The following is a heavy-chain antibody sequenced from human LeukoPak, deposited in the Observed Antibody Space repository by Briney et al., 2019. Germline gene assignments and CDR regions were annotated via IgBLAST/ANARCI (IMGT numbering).Heavy chain of an antibody. CDR1: GGSISSYY. Sequence: PSETLSLTCTVSGGSISSYYWSWIRQPAGKGLEWIGRIYTSGSTNYNPSLKSRVTMSVDTSKNQFPLKLSSVTAADTAVYYCAREPKMTTVTRSYFDYWGQGTLVTVSS. V-gene: IGHV4-4*07. J-gene: IGHJ4*02. CDR3: AREPKMTTVTRSYFDY. D-gene: IGHD4-17*01. CDR2: IYTSGST.